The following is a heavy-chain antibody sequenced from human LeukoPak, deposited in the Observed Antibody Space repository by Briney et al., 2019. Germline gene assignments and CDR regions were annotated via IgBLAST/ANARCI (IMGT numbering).Heavy chain of an antibody. Sequence: ASVKVSCQASGYTFTGYYMHWVRQAPGQGLEWMGWINPNSGGTNYAQKFQGRVTMTRDTSISTAYMELSRLRSDDTAVYYCATWLNYYDSSGSRYYFDYWVQGTLVTVSS. D-gene: IGHD3-22*01. V-gene: IGHV1-2*02. CDR1: GYTFTGYY. CDR3: ATWLNYYDSSGSRYYFDY. J-gene: IGHJ4*02. CDR2: INPNSGGT.